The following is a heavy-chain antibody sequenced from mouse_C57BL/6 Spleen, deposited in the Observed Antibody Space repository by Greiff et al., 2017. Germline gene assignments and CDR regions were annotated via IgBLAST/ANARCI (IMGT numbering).Heavy chain of an antibody. Sequence: EVKLMESGGGLVKPGGSLKLSCAASGFTFSDYGMHWVRQAPEKGLEWVAYISSGSSTIYYADTVKGRFTISRDNAKNTLFLQMTSLRSEDTAMYYCAKLADWYFDVWGTGTTVTVSS. CDR2: ISSGSSTI. D-gene: IGHD4-1*01. CDR3: AKLADWYFDV. CDR1: GFTFSDYG. J-gene: IGHJ1*03. V-gene: IGHV5-17*01.